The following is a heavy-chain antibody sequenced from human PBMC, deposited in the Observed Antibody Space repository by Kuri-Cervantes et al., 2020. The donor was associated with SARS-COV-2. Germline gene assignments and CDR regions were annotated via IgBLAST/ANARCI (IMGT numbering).Heavy chain of an antibody. CDR1: GGSISSYY. D-gene: IGHD6-19*01. CDR2: IYYSGST. V-gene: IGHV4-59*12. Sequence: SETLSLTCTVSGGSISSYYWSWIRQPPGKGLEWIGYIYYSGSTNYNPSLKSRVTISVDTSKNQFSLKLSSVTAADTAVYYCARDPTVAVHWYFDLWGRGTLVTVSS. CDR3: ARDPTVAVHWYFDL. J-gene: IGHJ2*01.